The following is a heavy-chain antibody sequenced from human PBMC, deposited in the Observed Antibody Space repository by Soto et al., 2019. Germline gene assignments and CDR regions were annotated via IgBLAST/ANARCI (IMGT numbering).Heavy chain of an antibody. Sequence: GSRSLSAAASGCPFGNAWMSWVRQAPGKWLEWVGRIKSKTDGGTTDYAAPVKGRFTISRDDSKNTLYLQMNSLKTEDTAVYYCTTDRQGYDFWSGYSNWFDPWGQGTLVTVSP. CDR3: TTDRQGYDFWSGYSNWFDP. CDR2: IKSKTDGGTT. CDR1: GCPFGNAW. V-gene: IGHV3-15*01. D-gene: IGHD3-3*01. J-gene: IGHJ5*02.